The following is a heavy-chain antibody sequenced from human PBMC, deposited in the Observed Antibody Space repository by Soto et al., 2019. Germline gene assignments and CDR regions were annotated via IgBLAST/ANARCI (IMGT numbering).Heavy chain of an antibody. CDR1: GGTFSSYA. J-gene: IGHJ5*02. V-gene: IGHV1-69*01. CDR2: IIPIFGTA. Sequence: QVQLVQSGAEVKKPGSSVKVSCKASGGTFSSYAISWVLQAPGQGLEWLGGIIPIFGTANYAQKFQGRVTITADESTSTAYMELSRLRSEDTAVYYCARAVIGQGGYSGYRFDPWGQGTLVTVSS. CDR3: ARAVIGQGGYSGYRFDP. D-gene: IGHD5-12*01.